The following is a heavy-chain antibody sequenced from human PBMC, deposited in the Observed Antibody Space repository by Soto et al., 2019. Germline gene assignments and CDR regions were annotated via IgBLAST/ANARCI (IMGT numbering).Heavy chain of an antibody. V-gene: IGHV3-23*01. Sequence: GGSLRLSCAASGFTFSSYAMSWVRQAPGKGLEWVSAISGSGGSTYYADSVKGRFTISRDNSKNTLYLQMNSLRAEDTAVYYCAKNRLRYFDWLLSDYWGQGTLVTVSS. CDR3: AKNRLRYFDWLLSDY. CDR2: ISGSGGST. CDR1: GFTFSSYA. D-gene: IGHD3-9*01. J-gene: IGHJ4*02.